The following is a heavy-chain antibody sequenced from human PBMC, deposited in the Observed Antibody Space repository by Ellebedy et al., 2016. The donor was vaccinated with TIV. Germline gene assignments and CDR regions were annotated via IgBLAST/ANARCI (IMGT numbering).Heavy chain of an antibody. CDR1: GFTFGSYD. V-gene: IGHV3-30*04. CDR3: ARVFQSYSVDE. CDR2: ISFDGTER. Sequence: GESLKISCAASGFTFGSYDMHWIRQSPGKGLEWVAFISFDGTERSHADSVQGRFTISRDNSKNTLFLQMNSLGPDDTAVYYCARVFQSYSVDEWGQGTLVTVSS. D-gene: IGHD1-26*01. J-gene: IGHJ4*02.